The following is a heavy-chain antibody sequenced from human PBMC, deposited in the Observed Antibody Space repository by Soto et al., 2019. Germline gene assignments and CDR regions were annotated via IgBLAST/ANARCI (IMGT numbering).Heavy chain of an antibody. V-gene: IGHV3-64*01. CDR3: ARRARPDFYYMVV. D-gene: IGHD6-6*01. CDR1: GFTLSGYA. J-gene: IGHJ6*03. CDR2: ISSNGVGT. Sequence: EVQLAESGGGLAQPGGALRLSCAASGFTLSGYAMDWVRQAPGKGLEYVSGISSNGVGTYYANSVQGRFTISRDNSKNTVYLQMGSLRPEDMAVYYCARRARPDFYYMVVWGKGTTVTVS.